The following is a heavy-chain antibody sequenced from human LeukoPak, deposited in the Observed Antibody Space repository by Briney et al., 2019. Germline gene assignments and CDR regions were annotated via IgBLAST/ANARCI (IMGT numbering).Heavy chain of an antibody. J-gene: IGHJ4*02. CDR3: ARDRDYGDFSFDY. CDR2: ISYDGSNK. V-gene: IGHV3-30*19. D-gene: IGHD4-17*01. CDR1: GFTFSSYG. Sequence: PGGSLRLSCAASGFTFSSYGMHWVRQAPGKGLEWVAVISYDGSNKYYADSVKGRFTISRDNSKNTLYLQMNSLRAEDTVVYYCARDRDYGDFSFDYWGQGTLVTVSS.